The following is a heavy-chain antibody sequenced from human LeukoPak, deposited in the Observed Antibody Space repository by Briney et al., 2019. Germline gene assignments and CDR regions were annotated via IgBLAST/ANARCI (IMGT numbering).Heavy chain of an antibody. Sequence: PGGSLRLSCAASGFTFSDYYMSWIRQAPGKGLEWVSYISSGSSYTNYADSVKGRFTISRDNAKNSLYLQMNSLRAEDTAVYYCARLIIVATNFDYWGQGTLVTVSS. V-gene: IGHV3-11*06. CDR1: GFTFSDYY. D-gene: IGHD3-16*01. CDR2: ISSGSSYT. CDR3: ARLIIVATNFDY. J-gene: IGHJ4*02.